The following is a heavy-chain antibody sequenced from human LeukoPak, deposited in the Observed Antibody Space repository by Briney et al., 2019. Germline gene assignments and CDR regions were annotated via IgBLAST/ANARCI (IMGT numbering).Heavy chain of an antibody. CDR2: IIPIFGTA. CDR1: GGTFSSYA. V-gene: IGHV1-69*05. CDR3: ARDEPYYYYFDY. Sequence: SVKVSCKASGGTFSSYAISWVRQALGQGLEWMGRIIPIFGTANYAQKFQGRVTITTDESTSTAYMELSSLRSEDTAVYYCARDEPYYYYFDYWGQGTLVTVSS. J-gene: IGHJ4*02. D-gene: IGHD3-10*01.